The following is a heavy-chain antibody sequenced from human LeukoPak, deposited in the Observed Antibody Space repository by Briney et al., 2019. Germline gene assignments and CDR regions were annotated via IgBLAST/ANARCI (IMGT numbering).Heavy chain of an antibody. J-gene: IGHJ4*02. V-gene: IGHV3-23*01. CDR1: GFTFSSYA. CDR3: AKAGGYCSSTSCYLFN. D-gene: IGHD2-2*01. Sequence: PGGSLRLSGAASGFTFSSYAMSWVRQAPGKGLEGVSSMSPNGGSTYYADSVKGRFTISRVNSKNTLYLQMNSLRAEYTAVYYCAKAGGYCSSTSCYLFNWGQGTLVTVSS. CDR2: MSPNGGST.